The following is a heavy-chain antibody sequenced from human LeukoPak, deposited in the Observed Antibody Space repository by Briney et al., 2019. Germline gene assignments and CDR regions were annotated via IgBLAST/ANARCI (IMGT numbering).Heavy chain of an antibody. CDR2: INHSGST. Sequence: SETLSLTCAVYGGSFSGYYWSWIRQPPGKGLEWIGEINHSGSTNYNPSLKSRVTISVDTSKNQFSLRLSSVTAADTAVYYCARDNAELELRGFLNYWGQGTLVTVSS. V-gene: IGHV4-34*01. J-gene: IGHJ4*02. CDR3: ARDNAELELRGFLNY. D-gene: IGHD1-7*01. CDR1: GGSFSGYY.